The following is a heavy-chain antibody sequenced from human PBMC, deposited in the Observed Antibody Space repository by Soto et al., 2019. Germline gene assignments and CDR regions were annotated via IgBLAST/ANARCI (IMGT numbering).Heavy chain of an antibody. CDR1: GGSISSGGYY. V-gene: IGHV4-31*03. CDR3: ARDPTPYSSSYGT. CDR2: IYYSGST. J-gene: IGHJ6*02. D-gene: IGHD6-6*01. Sequence: PSETLSLTCTVSGGSISSGGYYWSWIRQHPGKGLEWTGYIYYSGSTYYNPSLKSRVTISVDTSKNQFSLKLSSVTAADTAVYYCARDPTPYSSSYGTWGQGTTVTVSS.